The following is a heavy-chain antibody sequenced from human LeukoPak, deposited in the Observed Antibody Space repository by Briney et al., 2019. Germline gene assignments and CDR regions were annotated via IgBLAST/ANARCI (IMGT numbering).Heavy chain of an antibody. D-gene: IGHD2-15*01. CDR2: IIPIFGTA. V-gene: IGHV1-69*05. Sequence: SVKVSCKASGGTFSSCAISWVRQAPGQGLEWMGGIIPIFGTANYAQKFQGRVTITTDESTSTAYMELSSLRSEDTAVYYCARGAWCSGGSCYSELNYYYMDVWGKGTTVTVSS. CDR1: GGTFSSCA. CDR3: ARGAWCSGGSCYSELNYYYMDV. J-gene: IGHJ6*03.